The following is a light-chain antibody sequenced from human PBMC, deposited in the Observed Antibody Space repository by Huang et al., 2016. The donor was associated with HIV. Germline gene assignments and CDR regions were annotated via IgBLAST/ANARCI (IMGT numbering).Light chain of an antibody. V-gene: IGKV2-29*02. CDR2: ELS. J-gene: IGKJ2*01. CDR3: MQGIHLPYT. Sequence: DSVLTQTPLSLSVTPGQPASISCKSSQSLLYSDGKTYLYWYLQKPGQSPQLVIYELSRRFSGVPDRFSGSGSGTDFTLKIRRVEAEDVGVYYCMQGIHLPYTFGQGTKLEIK. CDR1: QSLLYSDGKTY.